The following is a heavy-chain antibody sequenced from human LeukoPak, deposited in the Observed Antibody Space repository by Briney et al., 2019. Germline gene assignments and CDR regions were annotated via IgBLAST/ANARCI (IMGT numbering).Heavy chain of an antibody. J-gene: IGHJ5*02. CDR3: AREYFGSGRPTYNWFDP. D-gene: IGHD3-10*01. V-gene: IGHV4-39*07. Sequence: PSETLSLTCTVSGGSISSSSYYWGWIRQPPGKGLEWIGNIYYSGSTNYSPSLKSRVTISVDTSKNQFSLKLTSVTAADTAVYYCAREYFGSGRPTYNWFDPWGQGTLVTVSS. CDR1: GGSISSSSYY. CDR2: IYYSGST.